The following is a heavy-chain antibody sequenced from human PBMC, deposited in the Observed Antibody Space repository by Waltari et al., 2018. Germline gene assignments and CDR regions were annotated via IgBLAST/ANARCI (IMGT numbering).Heavy chain of an antibody. D-gene: IGHD1-26*01. J-gene: IGHJ4*02. V-gene: IGHV3-72*01. CDR1: GFTFSDHY. CDR3: GRWTSGSPDV. Sequence: EVHLVESGGGLVQPGGSLRLSCAASGFTFSDHYMDWVRQAPGKGLELVGRTKNKRNGYTTEYAASVGGRLTISRDESENSVYLQMNSLKTEDTAVYFCGRWTSGSPDVWGQGTLVTVST. CDR2: TKNKRNGYTT.